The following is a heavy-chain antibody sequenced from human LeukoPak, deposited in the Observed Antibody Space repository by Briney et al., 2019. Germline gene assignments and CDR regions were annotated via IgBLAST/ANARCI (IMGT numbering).Heavy chain of an antibody. CDR3: ARIRSVVAPFDY. CDR1: GGSISGYY. V-gene: IGHV4-59*08. Sequence: SETLSLTCTVSGGSISGYYWSWFRQPPGKGLEWVGYIHYSGGANYNPSLKSRVTVSLDTSKNQFSLKLSSVTAADTAVYYCARIRSVVAPFDYWGQGTLVTVSS. CDR2: IHYSGGA. J-gene: IGHJ4*02. D-gene: IGHD3-22*01.